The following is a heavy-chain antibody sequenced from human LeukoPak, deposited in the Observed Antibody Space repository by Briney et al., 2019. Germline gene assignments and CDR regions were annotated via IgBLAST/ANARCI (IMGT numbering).Heavy chain of an antibody. Sequence: SETLSLTCAVSGGSISSSNWWSWVRQPPGKGLEWIGEIYHSGSTNYNPSLKSRVTISVDKSKNQFSLKLSSVTAADTAVYYCARSPSYYYDSSGYSYYFDYWGQGTLVTVSS. V-gene: IGHV4-4*02. D-gene: IGHD3-22*01. CDR3: ARSPSYYYDSSGYSYYFDY. CDR1: GGSISSSNW. CDR2: IYHSGST. J-gene: IGHJ4*02.